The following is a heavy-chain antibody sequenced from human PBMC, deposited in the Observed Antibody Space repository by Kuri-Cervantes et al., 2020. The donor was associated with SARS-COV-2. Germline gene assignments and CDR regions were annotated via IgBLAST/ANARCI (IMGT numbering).Heavy chain of an antibody. Sequence: ASVKVSCKASGYTFTSYDINWVRQATGQGLKWMGWMNPNSGNTGYAQKFQGRVTTTEDTSTDTAYMELSSLRSEDTAVYYCATVGLGRWYFDLWGRGTLVTVSS. V-gene: IGHV1-8*02. CDR1: GYTFTSYD. J-gene: IGHJ2*01. CDR3: ATVGLGRWYFDL. CDR2: MNPNSGNT. D-gene: IGHD7-27*01.